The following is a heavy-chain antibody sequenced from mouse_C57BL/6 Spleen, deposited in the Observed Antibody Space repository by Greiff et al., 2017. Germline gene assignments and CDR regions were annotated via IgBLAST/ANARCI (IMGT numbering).Heavy chain of an antibody. V-gene: IGHV1-36*01. CDR1: GFTFTDYY. CDR3: AIPTYDYDDGGPWFAY. D-gene: IGHD2-4*01. CDR2: VYPYNGGT. J-gene: IGHJ3*01. Sequence: EVQLQQSGPVLVKPGPSVKISCKASGFTFTDYYMHWVKQSHGKSLEWIGLVYPYNGGTSYNQKFKGKATLTVDTSSSTAYMELNSLTSEDSAVYYGAIPTYDYDDGGPWFAYWGQGTLVTVSA.